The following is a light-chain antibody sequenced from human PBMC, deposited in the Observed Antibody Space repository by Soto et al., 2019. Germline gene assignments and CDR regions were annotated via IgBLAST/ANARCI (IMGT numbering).Light chain of an antibody. CDR2: DDS. CDR1: NIGSKS. J-gene: IGLJ2*01. V-gene: IGLV3-21*02. CDR3: QVWDSVV. Sequence: SYELTQPPSVSVAPGQTARITCGGNNIGSKSVHWYQQKPGKAPVLVVYDDSDRPSGIPERFSGSNSGNTATLTISRVEAGDEADYYCQVWDSVVFGGGTKLTVL.